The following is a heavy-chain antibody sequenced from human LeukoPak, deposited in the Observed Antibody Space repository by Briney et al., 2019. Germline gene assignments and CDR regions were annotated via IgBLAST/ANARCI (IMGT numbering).Heavy chain of an antibody. D-gene: IGHD6-19*01. CDR3: AGGSGWLIDY. V-gene: IGHV3-7*03. Sequence: GGSLRLSCVTSGFTSSSYWMGWVRQAPGKGLECVANIKGDGSETNYMESLKGRFTISRDNAKNSLHLQINSLRGDDTAVYYCAGGSGWLIDYWGQGTLVTVST. CDR1: GFTSSSYW. J-gene: IGHJ4*02. CDR2: IKGDGSET.